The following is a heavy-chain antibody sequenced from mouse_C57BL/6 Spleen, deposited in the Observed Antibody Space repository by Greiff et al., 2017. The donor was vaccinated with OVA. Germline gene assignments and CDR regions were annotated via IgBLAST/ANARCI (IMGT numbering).Heavy chain of an antibody. CDR1: GFNIKDDY. D-gene: IGHD1-1*01. Sequence: VQLKESGAELVRPGASVKLSCTASGFNIKDDYMHWVKQRPEQGLEWIGWIDPENGDTEYASKFQGKATITADTSSNTAYLQLSSLTSEDTAVYYCTTLYGSSYRYAMDYWGQGTSVTVSS. CDR2: IDPENGDT. J-gene: IGHJ4*01. CDR3: TTLYGSSYRYAMDY. V-gene: IGHV14-4*01.